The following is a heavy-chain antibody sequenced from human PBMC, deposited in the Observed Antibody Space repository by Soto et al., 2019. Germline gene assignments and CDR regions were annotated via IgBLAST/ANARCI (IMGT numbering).Heavy chain of an antibody. D-gene: IGHD3-10*01. CDR3: ARGLQSGSYLSSNNWFDP. J-gene: IGHJ5*02. CDR2: IYYSGST. Sequence: SETLSLTCTVSGGSISSGGYYWSWIRQHPGKGLEWIGYIYYSGSTYYNPSLKSRVTISVDTSKNQFSLKLSSVTAADTAVYYCARGLQSGSYLSSNNWFDPWGQGTLVTVSS. CDR1: GGSISSGGYY. V-gene: IGHV4-31*03.